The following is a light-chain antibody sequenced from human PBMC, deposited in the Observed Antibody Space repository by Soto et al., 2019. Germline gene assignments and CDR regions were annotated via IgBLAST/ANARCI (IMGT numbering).Light chain of an antibody. CDR1: QSVSSSY. J-gene: IGKJ1*01. V-gene: IGKV3-20*01. CDR2: GTS. Sequence: EIVLTQSPDTLSLSPGERATLSCRASQSVSSSYLAWYQQTPGQAPSLLIYGTSNRATGITDRFSGSGSGTDFTLTISSLEPEDFAVYYCQQYGNSRWTFGQGTKVEIK. CDR3: QQYGNSRWT.